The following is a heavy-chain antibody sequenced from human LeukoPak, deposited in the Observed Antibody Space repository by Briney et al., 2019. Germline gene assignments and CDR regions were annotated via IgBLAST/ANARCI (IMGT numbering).Heavy chain of an antibody. J-gene: IGHJ4*02. D-gene: IGHD5-12*01. CDR1: GGSISDDS. V-gene: IGHV4-59*01. Sequence: SETLSLTCTVSGGSISDDSWTWIRQPPGKGLDWIGSIFDIGSITYNPSLRSRLTISVETSKNQISLKLSSVTAADTAVYFCARAASGDRYSGYAKDRYYFDRWGQGTLVTVSS. CDR2: IFDIGSI. CDR3: ARAASGDRYSGYAKDRYYFDR.